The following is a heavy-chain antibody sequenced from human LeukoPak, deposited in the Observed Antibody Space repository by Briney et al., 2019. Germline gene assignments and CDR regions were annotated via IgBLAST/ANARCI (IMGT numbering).Heavy chain of an antibody. J-gene: IGHJ4*02. V-gene: IGHV3-66*01. CDR1: GFTVSNSY. CDR2: IYSGGGT. Sequence: GGSLRLSCAASGFTVSNSYMNWVRQAPGKGLEWVSLIYSGGGTYYADSVKGRFTISRDNSKNTLYLQMNSLRAEDTAVYYCAREPPGGGFDYWGQGTLVTVSS. D-gene: IGHD3-16*01. CDR3: AREPPGGGFDY.